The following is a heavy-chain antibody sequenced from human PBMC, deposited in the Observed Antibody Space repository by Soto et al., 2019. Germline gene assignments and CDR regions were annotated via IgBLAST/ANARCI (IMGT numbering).Heavy chain of an antibody. V-gene: IGHV1-46*01. J-gene: IGHJ4*02. CDR1: GYTFTSYY. CDR3: AKDARGASAPYFFDD. Sequence: ASVKVSCKASGYTFTSYYMHWVRQAPGQGLEWMGIINPSGGSTRYAQKFQGRVTMTRDTSTSTVYMELSSLRSEDTAMYYCAKDARGASAPYFFDDWGQGTQVTVSS. D-gene: IGHD6-13*01. CDR2: INPSGGST.